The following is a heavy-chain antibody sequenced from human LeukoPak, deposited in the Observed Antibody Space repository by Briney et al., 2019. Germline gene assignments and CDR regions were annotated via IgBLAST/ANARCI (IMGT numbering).Heavy chain of an antibody. CDR3: ARLFAVVTRFFDY. CDR1: GDSIRNSNYY. V-gene: IGHV4-39*01. D-gene: IGHD3-3*01. CDR2: IYYSGST. J-gene: IGHJ4*02. Sequence: SETLSLTCTVSGDSIRNSNYYCGWIRQPPGKGLEWVGSIYYSGSTYYNPALKSRVTISLDTSTNQFPLKLSSVTAADTAVYYCARLFAVVTRFFDYWGQGTLVTVSS.